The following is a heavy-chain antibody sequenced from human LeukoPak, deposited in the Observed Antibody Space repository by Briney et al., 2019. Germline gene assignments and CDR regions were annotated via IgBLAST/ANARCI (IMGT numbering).Heavy chain of an antibody. CDR3: ARGGRYYYDSSGYYYGAGNWFDP. V-gene: IGHV4-39*07. CDR2: IYHSGST. D-gene: IGHD3-22*01. J-gene: IGHJ5*02. CDR1: GGSISSSSYY. Sequence: PSETLSLTCTVSGGSISSSSYYWGWIRQPPGKGLEWIGSIYHSGSTYYNPSLKSRVTISVDTSKNQFSLKLSSVTAADTAVYYCARGGRYYYDSSGYYYGAGNWFDPWGQGTLVTVSS.